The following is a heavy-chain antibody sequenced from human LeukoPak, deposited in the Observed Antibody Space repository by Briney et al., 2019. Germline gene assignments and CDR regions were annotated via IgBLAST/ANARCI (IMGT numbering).Heavy chain of an antibody. CDR1: GGSFSGYY. J-gene: IGHJ4*02. CDR2: INHSGST. Sequence: SETLSLTCAVYGGSFSGYYWSWIRQPPGKGLEWIGEINHSGSTNYNPSLKSRVIISVDTSKNQFSLKLSSVTAADTAVYYCARDVVAASSGTYDYWGQGTLVTVSS. V-gene: IGHV4-34*01. CDR3: ARDVVAASSGTYDY. D-gene: IGHD2-15*01.